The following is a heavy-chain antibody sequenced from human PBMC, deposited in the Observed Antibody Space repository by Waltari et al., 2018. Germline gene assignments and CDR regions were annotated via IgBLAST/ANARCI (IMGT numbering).Heavy chain of an antibody. CDR1: DGSVGRGGYF. Sequence: QVQLQGSGPGLVKPSETLSLTCTASDGSVGRGGYFWTWIRQSPGKELEWIGYFYFTGSTNYNPSLKSRVTISLDTSKRQLSLRLTSVTAADTAMYYCARDTGGYGLDVWGQGTPVTVSS. V-gene: IGHV4-61*08. D-gene: IGHD3-10*01. CDR3: ARDTGGYGLDV. CDR2: FYFTGST. J-gene: IGHJ6*02.